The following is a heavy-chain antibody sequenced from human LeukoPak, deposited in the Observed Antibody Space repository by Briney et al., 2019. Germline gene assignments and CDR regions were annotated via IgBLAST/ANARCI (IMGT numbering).Heavy chain of an antibody. J-gene: IGHJ4*02. V-gene: IGHV4-59*01. CDR3: ARGAKYSSSWYELRRFDY. Sequence: PSETLSLTCTVSGGSISSYYWSWIRQPPGKGLEWIGYIYYSGSTNYNPSLKSRVTMSVDTSKNQFSLKLSSVTAADTAVYYCARGAKYSSSWYELRRFDYWGQGTLVTVSS. D-gene: IGHD6-13*01. CDR2: IYYSGST. CDR1: GGSISSYY.